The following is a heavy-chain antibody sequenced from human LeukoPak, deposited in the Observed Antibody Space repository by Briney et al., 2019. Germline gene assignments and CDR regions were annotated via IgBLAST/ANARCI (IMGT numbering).Heavy chain of an antibody. CDR3: ARGVPHAFDI. CDR1: GFTFINYW. Sequence: GGSLRLSCAASGFTFINYWMHWVRQAPGKGLVWVSRIDSPETFTDYADSVKGRFTISRDNAKNTLFLQMSSLRAEDTAVYYCARGVPHAFDIWGQGTMVTVSS. J-gene: IGHJ3*02. CDR2: IDSPETFT. V-gene: IGHV3-74*01.